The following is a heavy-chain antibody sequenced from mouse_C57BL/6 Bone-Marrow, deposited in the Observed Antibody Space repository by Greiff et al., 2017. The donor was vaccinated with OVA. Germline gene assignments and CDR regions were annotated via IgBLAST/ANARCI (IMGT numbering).Heavy chain of an antibody. V-gene: IGHV1-81*01. J-gene: IGHJ3*01. CDR2: IYPRSGNT. CDR1: GYTFTSYG. Sequence: VQLVESGAELARPGASVKLSCKASGYTFTSYGISWVKQRTGQGLEWIGEIYPRSGNTDYNEKFKGKATLTADKSSSTAYMELRSLTSEDSAVYYCARAAYDSNHVGFAYWGQGTLVTVSA. CDR3: ARAAYDSNHVGFAY. D-gene: IGHD2-5*01.